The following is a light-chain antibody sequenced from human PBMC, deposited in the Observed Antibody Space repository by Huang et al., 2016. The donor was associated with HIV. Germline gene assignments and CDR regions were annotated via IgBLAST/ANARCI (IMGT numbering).Light chain of an antibody. V-gene: IGKV1-5*03. Sequence: DIQMTQSPSTLSASVGDRVTITCRDSQSISSWLAWYQQKPGKAPKRLIYKASNLESGVPSRLSGSGSGTEFTLTISSLQPDDFATYYCQQYNSYPLTFGGGTKVQIK. J-gene: IGKJ4*01. CDR3: QQYNSYPLT. CDR2: KAS. CDR1: QSISSW.